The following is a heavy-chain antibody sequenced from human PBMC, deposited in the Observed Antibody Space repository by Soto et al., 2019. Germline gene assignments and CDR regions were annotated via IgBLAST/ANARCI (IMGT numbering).Heavy chain of an antibody. CDR3: AKATAKWLRGIPPEV. CDR1: GFTFDDYA. Sequence: GGSLRLSCAASGFTFDDYAMHWVRQAPGKGLEWVSGISWNSGSIGYADSVKGRFTISRDNAKNSLYLQMNSLRAEDTALYYCAKATAKWLRGIPPEVGGQGTLVTVSS. V-gene: IGHV3-9*01. CDR2: ISWNSGSI. J-gene: IGHJ4*02. D-gene: IGHD5-12*01.